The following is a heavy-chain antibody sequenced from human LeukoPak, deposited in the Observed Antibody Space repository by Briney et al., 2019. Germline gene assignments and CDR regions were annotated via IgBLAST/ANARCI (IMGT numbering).Heavy chain of an antibody. CDR3: ARGGTTVAGTFWFDP. V-gene: IGHV4-4*02. CDR1: GGSIGSGNW. J-gene: IGHJ5*02. Sequence: SETLSLTCAVSGGSIGSGNWWSWVRQPPRKGLEWIGEIYHSGSTNYNSSLKSRVTISIDKSKNQFSLKLSSVTAADTAMYYCARGGTTVAGTFWFDPWGQGTLVTVSS. CDR2: IYHSGST. D-gene: IGHD6-19*01.